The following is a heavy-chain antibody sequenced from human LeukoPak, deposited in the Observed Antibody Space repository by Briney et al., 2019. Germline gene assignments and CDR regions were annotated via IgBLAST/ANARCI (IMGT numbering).Heavy chain of an antibody. CDR3: AGYYDSSGYYYFDY. V-gene: IGHV3-66*02. CDR2: IYSGGST. J-gene: IGHJ4*02. D-gene: IGHD3-22*01. Sequence: GGSLRLSCAASGFTVSSNYMSWVRQAPGKGLEWVSVIYSGGSTYYADSVKGRFTISRDNSKNTLYLQMNSLRAEDTAVYYCAGYYDSSGYYYFDYWGQGTLVTVSS. CDR1: GFTVSSNY.